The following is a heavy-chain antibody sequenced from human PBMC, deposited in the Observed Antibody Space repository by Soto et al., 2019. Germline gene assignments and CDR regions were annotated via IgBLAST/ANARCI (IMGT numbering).Heavy chain of an antibody. D-gene: IGHD3-10*01. J-gene: IGHJ6*02. CDR2: IIPIFGTA. CDR3: ARDRLVVRGVILTPIYYYGMDV. CDR1: GGTFSSYA. V-gene: IGHV1-69*13. Sequence: ASVKVSCKASGGTFSSYAISWVRQAPGQGLEWMGGIIPIFGTANYAQKFQGRVTITADESTSTAYMELSSLRSEDTAVYYCARDRLVVRGVILTPIYYYGMDVWGQGTTVTVS.